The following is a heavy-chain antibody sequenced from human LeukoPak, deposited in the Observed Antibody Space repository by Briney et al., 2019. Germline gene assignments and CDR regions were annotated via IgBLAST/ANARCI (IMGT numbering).Heavy chain of an antibody. J-gene: IGHJ4*02. CDR2: ISGNGDNT. CDR3: AKTFISGWSVRYYLDY. CDR1: GFTFCTYA. Sequence: GGSLRLSCAVSGFTFCTYATRWVRQAPGKGLEWVSGISGNGDNTYYADSVRGRFTIYRDNSKSRLSLQMNSMRAEDTAVYYCAKTFISGWSVRYYLDYWGQGTLVSVSS. V-gene: IGHV3-23*01. D-gene: IGHD6-19*01.